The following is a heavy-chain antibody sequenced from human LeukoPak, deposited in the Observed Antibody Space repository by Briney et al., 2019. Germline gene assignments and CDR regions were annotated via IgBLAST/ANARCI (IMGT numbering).Heavy chain of an antibody. CDR1: GFTFSSYG. V-gene: IGHV3-30*02. CDR2: IRYDGSNK. Sequence: GGSLRLSCAASGFTFSSYGMHWVRQAPGKGLEWVAFIRYDGSNKYYADSVKGRFTISRDNSKNTLYLQMNSPRAEDTAVYYCAKGRFGGTYYFDYWGQGTLVTVSS. J-gene: IGHJ4*02. CDR3: AKGRFGGTYYFDY. D-gene: IGHD3-10*01.